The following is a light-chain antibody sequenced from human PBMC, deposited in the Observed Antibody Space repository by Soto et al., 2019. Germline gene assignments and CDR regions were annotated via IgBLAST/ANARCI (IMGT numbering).Light chain of an antibody. CDR1: SSDVGSHNF. V-gene: IGLV2-23*02. CDR3: RSAAGILTWV. Sequence: QSVLTQPASVSGSPGQSITISCTGTSSDVGSHNFVSWYQQHPGKAPKLMIYGVRERPSGVSNRFSGSKSGNTASLEISVLQAEDAADYYRRSAAGILTWVFGVCPQRAVL. CDR2: GVR. J-gene: IGLJ7*01.